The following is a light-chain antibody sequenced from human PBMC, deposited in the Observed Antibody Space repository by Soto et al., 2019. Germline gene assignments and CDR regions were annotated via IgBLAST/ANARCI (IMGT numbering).Light chain of an antibody. CDR3: GTWDGRLSAWV. CDR1: SSIIENNY. Sequence: QSVLTQPPSVSAAPGQKVTISCSGSSSIIENNYISWYRQLPGTAPKLLIYDDNVRPSGIPDRFSGSKSGTSATLGITGLQTGDEADYYCGTWDGRLSAWVFGGGTKLTVL. J-gene: IGLJ3*02. CDR2: DDN. V-gene: IGLV1-51*01.